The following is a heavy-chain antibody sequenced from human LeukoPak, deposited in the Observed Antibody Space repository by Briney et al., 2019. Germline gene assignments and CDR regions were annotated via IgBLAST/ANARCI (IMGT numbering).Heavy chain of an antibody. V-gene: IGHV4-59*01. CDR1: GGSISSYY. D-gene: IGHD3-3*01. J-gene: IGHJ4*02. CDR2: IYYSGST. Sequence: PSETLSLTCTVSGGSISSYYWSWIRQPPGKGLEWIGYIYYSGSTNYNPSLKSRVTISVDTSKNQFSLKLSSVTAADTAVYYCAIAYDFWSGYYPYWGQGTLVTVSP. CDR3: AIAYDFWSGYYPY.